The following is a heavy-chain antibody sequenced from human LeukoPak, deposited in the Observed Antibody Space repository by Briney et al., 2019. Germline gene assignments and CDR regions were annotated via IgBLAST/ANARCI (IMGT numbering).Heavy chain of an antibody. V-gene: IGHV3-48*03. Sequence: GGSLRLSCAATGFSFSSYEMNWVRQAPGKGLEWVSYIDFGGTTINYADCVKGRFTIGRDNAKNSVYLQMNRLRAEDTAVYYCARGVGLEYNYYYMDVWGKGATVTISS. J-gene: IGHJ6*03. CDR2: IDFGGTTI. CDR1: GFSFSSYE. CDR3: ARGVGLEYNYYYMDV. D-gene: IGHD1-1*01.